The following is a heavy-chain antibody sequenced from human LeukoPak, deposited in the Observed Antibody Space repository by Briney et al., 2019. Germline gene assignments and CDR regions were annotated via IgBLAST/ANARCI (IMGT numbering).Heavy chain of an antibody. J-gene: IGHJ3*02. CDR3: ARPAAYSSGRI. CDR2: ITSSGSTM. CDR1: GFTFSSYS. V-gene: IGHV3-48*01. Sequence: PGGALRLSCAASGFTFSSYSMNWVRQAPGKGLEWVSYITSSGSTMYYADSVKGRFTISVDNAKNSLYLQMNSLRAEDTSVYYCARPAAYSSGRIWGQGTMVTVSS. D-gene: IGHD6-19*01.